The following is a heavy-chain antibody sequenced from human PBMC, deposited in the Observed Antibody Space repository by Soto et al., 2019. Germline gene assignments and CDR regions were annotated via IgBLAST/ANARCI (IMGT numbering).Heavy chain of an antibody. V-gene: IGHV4-34*01. CDR2: INHSGIT. CDR3: ATGPKWQQLYYFHY. Sequence: QVQLQQWGAGLLKPSETLSLTCGVYGGSFSGYYWNWIRQPPGKGLEWIGEINHSGITNYSPSLTGRVVISVDTSKNQFSLKLSSVTAADTAVYYCATGPKWQQLYYFHYWGQGRLVTVSS. CDR1: GGSFSGYY. D-gene: IGHD2-8*01. J-gene: IGHJ4*02.